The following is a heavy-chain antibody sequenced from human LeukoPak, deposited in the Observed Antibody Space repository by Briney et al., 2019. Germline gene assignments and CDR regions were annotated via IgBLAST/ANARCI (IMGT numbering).Heavy chain of an antibody. D-gene: IGHD3-10*01. CDR2: ISGSGSTI. V-gene: IGHV3-23*01. Sequence: GGSLRLSCAASGFTFSSYAMSWVRQAPGKGLEWVSAISGSGSTIYYADSVKGRFTISRDNAKNSLYLQMNSLRAEDTAVYYCARATHYYGSGIDAFDIWGQGTMVTVSS. CDR3: ARATHYYGSGIDAFDI. J-gene: IGHJ3*02. CDR1: GFTFSSYA.